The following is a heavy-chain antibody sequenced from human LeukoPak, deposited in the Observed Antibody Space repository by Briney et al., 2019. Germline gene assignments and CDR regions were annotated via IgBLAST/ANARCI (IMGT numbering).Heavy chain of an antibody. J-gene: IGHJ4*02. D-gene: IGHD5-24*01. CDR1: GGSFSGYY. CDR2: INHSGST. V-gene: IGHV4-34*01. Sequence: SETLSLTCAVYGGSFSGYYWSWIRQPPGKGLEWIGEINHSGSTNYNPSLKSRVTISVDTSKNQFFLKLSSVTAADTAVYYCARGRRWLQDWGQGTLVTVSS. CDR3: ARGRRWLQD.